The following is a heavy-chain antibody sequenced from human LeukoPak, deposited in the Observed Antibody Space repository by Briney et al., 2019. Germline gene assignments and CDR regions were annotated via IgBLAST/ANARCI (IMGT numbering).Heavy chain of an antibody. V-gene: IGHV3-48*04. CDR3: ARGYYGSGSYSDY. D-gene: IGHD3-10*01. CDR2: ISSSSSTI. CDR1: GFTFSSYA. J-gene: IGHJ4*02. Sequence: GGSLRLSCAASGFTFSSYAMHWVRQAPGKGLEWVSYISSSSSTIYYADSVKGRFTISRDNAKNSLYLQMNSLRAEDTAVYYCARGYYGSGSYSDYWGQGTLVTVSS.